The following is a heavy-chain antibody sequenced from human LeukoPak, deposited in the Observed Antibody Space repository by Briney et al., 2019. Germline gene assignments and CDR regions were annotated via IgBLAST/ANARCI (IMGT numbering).Heavy chain of an antibody. CDR3: AKAGRHSSSWIDY. D-gene: IGHD6-13*01. CDR1: GFTFDDYA. V-gene: IGHV3-9*01. CDR2: ISWNSGSR. J-gene: IGHJ4*02. Sequence: GGSLRLSCAASGFTFDDYAMHWVRQAPGKGLEWVSSISWNSGSRVYADSVKGRFTISRDNAKNSLYLQMNSLRAEDTALYYCAKAGRHSSSWIDYWGQGTLVTVSS.